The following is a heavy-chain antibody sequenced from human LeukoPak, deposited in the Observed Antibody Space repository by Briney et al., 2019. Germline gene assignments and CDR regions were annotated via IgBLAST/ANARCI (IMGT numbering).Heavy chain of an antibody. CDR3: ARCRSKITIFGVVIIDLAFDI. Sequence: ASVKVSCKASGYTFTSYDINWVRQATGQGLEWMGWMNPNSGNTGYAQKFQGRVTMTRNTSISTAYMELSSLRSEDTAVYYCARCRSKITIFGVVIIDLAFDIWGQGTMVTVSS. CDR1: GYTFTSYD. V-gene: IGHV1-8*01. J-gene: IGHJ3*02. D-gene: IGHD3-3*01. CDR2: MNPNSGNT.